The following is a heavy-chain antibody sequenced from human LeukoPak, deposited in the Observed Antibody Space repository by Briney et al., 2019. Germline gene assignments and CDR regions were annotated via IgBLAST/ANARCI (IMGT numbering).Heavy chain of an antibody. CDR3: ARNGPTAAGAFDI. Sequence: PSETLSLTCAVSGGSITSSNWWTWVRQPPGKGLEWIGEIYHSGTTNYNPSVKSRVTMSVDKSKKQFSLKLSSVTAADTAVYFCARNGPTAAGAFDIWGQGTTVTASS. D-gene: IGHD6-13*01. V-gene: IGHV4-4*02. CDR1: GGSITSSNW. J-gene: IGHJ3*02. CDR2: IYHSGTT.